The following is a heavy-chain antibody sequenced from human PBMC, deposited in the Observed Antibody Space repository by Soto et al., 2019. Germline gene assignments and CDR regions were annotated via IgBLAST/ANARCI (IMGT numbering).Heavy chain of an antibody. D-gene: IGHD6-6*01. CDR3: ARDTRIAARRGAFDI. CDR1: GFTFSSYS. V-gene: IGHV3-21*01. CDR2: ISSSSSYI. Sequence: EVQLVESGGGLVKPGGSLRLSCAASGFTFSSYSMNWVRQAPGKGLEWVSSISSSSSYIYYADSVKGRFTISRDNAKNSLYLQMNSLRAEDTAVYYCARDTRIAARRGAFDIWGQGTMVTVSS. J-gene: IGHJ3*02.